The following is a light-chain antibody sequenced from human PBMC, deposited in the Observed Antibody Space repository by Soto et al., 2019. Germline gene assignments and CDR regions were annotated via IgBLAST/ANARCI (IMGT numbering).Light chain of an antibody. J-gene: IGKJ2*01. CDR2: GAS. CDR3: QQYNNWPPYT. CDR1: QSVSSN. V-gene: IGKV3-15*01. Sequence: EIVMTQSPATLSVSPGERATLSCRASQSVSSNLAWYQQKPGQAPRLLIYGASTRAPGIPARFSGSGSGTEHTLTISSLQSEDFAVYYCQQYNNWPPYTFGQGTKLEIK.